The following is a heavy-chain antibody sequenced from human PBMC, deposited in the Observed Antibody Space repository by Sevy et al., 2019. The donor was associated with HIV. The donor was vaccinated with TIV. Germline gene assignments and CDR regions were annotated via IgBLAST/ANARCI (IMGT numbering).Heavy chain of an antibody. CDR2: IYYNGHI. D-gene: IGHD1-26*01. Sequence: SETLSLTCTVSGGSITSLYWNWIRQPPGKGLECISNIYYNGHINYNPSLKSRVTLSLDTSTNQFSLRLSSVTAEDTEMYYCAGENAWGRGYSWGQGTLVTVSS. CDR3: AGENAWGRGYS. CDR1: GGSITSLY. V-gene: IGHV4-59*11. J-gene: IGHJ4*02.